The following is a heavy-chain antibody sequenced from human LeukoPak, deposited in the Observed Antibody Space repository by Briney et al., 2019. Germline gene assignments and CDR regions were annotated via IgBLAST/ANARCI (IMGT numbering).Heavy chain of an antibody. CDR2: ISSSSSYI. CDR3: AKDRYWGVPAIEENNWFDP. D-gene: IGHD2-2*01. CDR1: GFTFSSYS. Sequence: GGSLRLSCAASGFTFSSYSMNWVRQAPGKGLEWVSSISSSSSYIYYADSVKGRFTISRDNSKNTLYLQMNSLRAEDTAVYYCAKDRYWGVPAIEENNWFDPWGQGTLVTVSS. V-gene: IGHV3-21*01. J-gene: IGHJ5*02.